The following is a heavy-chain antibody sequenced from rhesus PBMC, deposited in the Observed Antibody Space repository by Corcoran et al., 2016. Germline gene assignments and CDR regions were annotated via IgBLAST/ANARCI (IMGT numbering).Heavy chain of an antibody. CDR2: FNGNSGST. Sequence: QVQLQESGPGVVKPSETLSLTCAVSGGSISDSDRWSWIRQPPGKGLDWIGEFNGNSGSTNDSPSLKRRVTISKGASKNQFSLRLSSVTAADTAVYYCASNYGNYWYFDLWGPGTPITISS. J-gene: IGHJ2*01. V-gene: IGHV4-80*01. D-gene: IGHD4-35*01. CDR1: GGSISDSDR. CDR3: ASNYGNYWYFDL.